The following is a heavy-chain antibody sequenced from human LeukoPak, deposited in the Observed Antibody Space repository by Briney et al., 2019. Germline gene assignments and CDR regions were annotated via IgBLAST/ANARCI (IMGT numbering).Heavy chain of an antibody. CDR1: GYTFTGYY. CDR2: INPNSGGT. V-gene: IGHV1-2*02. Sequence: ASVKVSCKASGYTFTGYYMHWVRQAPGQGLEWMGWINPNSGGTNYAQKFQGRLTMTRDTSISTAYMELSRLRSDDTAVYYCARDDYYDSSGYVGVHYRFDYWGQGTLVTVSS. J-gene: IGHJ4*02. CDR3: ARDDYYDSSGYVGVHYRFDY. D-gene: IGHD3-22*01.